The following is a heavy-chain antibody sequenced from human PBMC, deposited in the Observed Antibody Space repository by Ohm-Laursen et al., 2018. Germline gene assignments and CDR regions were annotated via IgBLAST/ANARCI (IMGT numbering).Heavy chain of an antibody. Sequence: SETLSLTCTVSGGSISIGGFYWSWIRQHPGKGLEWIGYIYYSGSTYYNPSLRSPVTISVDTSKNQFSLKLSSVTAADTAVYYCAREELDVHYYGMDVWGQGTTVTVS. CDR1: GGSISIGGFY. D-gene: IGHD1-26*01. CDR3: AREELDVHYYGMDV. V-gene: IGHV4-31*01. J-gene: IGHJ6*02. CDR2: IYYSGST.